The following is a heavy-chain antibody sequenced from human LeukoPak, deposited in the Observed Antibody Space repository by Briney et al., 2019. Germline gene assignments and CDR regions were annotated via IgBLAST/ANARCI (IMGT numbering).Heavy chain of an antibody. Sequence: ASVKVSCKASGYTFTSYYMHWVRQAPGQGLEWMGIINPSGGSTSYAQKFQGRVTMTRDTSTSTVYMELSSLRSEDTAVYYCARVVLGDYVWGSYRSSGGYFDYWGQGTLVTVSS. CDR3: ARVVLGDYVWGSYRSSGGYFDY. J-gene: IGHJ4*02. D-gene: IGHD3-16*02. CDR1: GYTFTSYY. V-gene: IGHV1-46*01. CDR2: INPSGGST.